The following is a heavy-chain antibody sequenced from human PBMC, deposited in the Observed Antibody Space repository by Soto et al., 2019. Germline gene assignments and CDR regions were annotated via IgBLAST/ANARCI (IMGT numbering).Heavy chain of an antibody. J-gene: IGHJ4*02. CDR2: ISSSAVYI. Sequence: PGGSLSLSCAASGFNFITYSLSWVRQAPGEGLEWVASISSSAVYIDYADSVKGRFTISRDNANNSLYLQMNSLGAEDTATYYCVRDGLDYYDTERLYFDNWGQGTLVTVSS. D-gene: IGHD3-22*01. CDR1: GFNFITYS. V-gene: IGHV3-21*01. CDR3: VRDGLDYYDTERLYFDN.